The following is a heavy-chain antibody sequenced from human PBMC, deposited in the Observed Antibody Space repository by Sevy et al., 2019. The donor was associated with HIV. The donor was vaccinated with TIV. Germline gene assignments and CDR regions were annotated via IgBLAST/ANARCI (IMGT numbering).Heavy chain of an antibody. Sequence: GGSLRLSCAASGFSFSIYWMHWVRQVPGKGLVWVSRINSDGSSTTYADSVKGRFTFYRDNAKNTLFLQMNSLRVEDTAVYYCVREGVGGYSYGFDYWGQGTLVTVSS. D-gene: IGHD5-18*01. V-gene: IGHV3-74*03. CDR1: GFSFSIYW. CDR3: VREGVGGYSYGFDY. CDR2: INSDGSST. J-gene: IGHJ4*02.